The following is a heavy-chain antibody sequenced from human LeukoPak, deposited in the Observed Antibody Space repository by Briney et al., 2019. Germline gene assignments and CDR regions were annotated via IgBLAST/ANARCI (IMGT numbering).Heavy chain of an antibody. CDR1: FTXXXXS. CDR3: XXXGXXXXXPXXY. J-gene: IGHJ4*02. Sequence: FTXXXXSMNWVRQAPGXXLXWVSSISSSSSYIYXADSVKGRFTISRDNAKNXLYLQMNSLRDEDTAVYYCXXXGXXXXXPXXYWGQGTLVTVSS. V-gene: IGHV3-21*01. CDR2: ISSSSSYI.